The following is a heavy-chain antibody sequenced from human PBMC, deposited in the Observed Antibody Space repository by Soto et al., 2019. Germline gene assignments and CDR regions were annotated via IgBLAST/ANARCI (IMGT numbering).Heavy chain of an antibody. Sequence: QVQLVESGGGVVQPGRSLRLSCAASGFTFSSYGMHWVRQAPGKGLEWVAVISYDGSNKYYVHSVKGRFTISRDNSKNTLYLQMNSLRAEDTAVYYCAKDLQGPFTIFGVAAPFDYWGQGTLVTVSS. CDR1: GFTFSSYG. V-gene: IGHV3-30*18. CDR2: ISYDGSNK. D-gene: IGHD3-3*01. CDR3: AKDLQGPFTIFGVAAPFDY. J-gene: IGHJ4*02.